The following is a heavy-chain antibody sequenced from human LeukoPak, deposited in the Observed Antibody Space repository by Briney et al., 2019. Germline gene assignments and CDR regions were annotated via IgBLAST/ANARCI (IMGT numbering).Heavy chain of an antibody. CDR2: ISSRGDII. Sequence: GGSLRLSCAASGFIFSNNEMNWVRQAPGKGLEWVSYISSRGDIIHYADSAKGRFTISRDNAKDSLYLQMNNLRAEDTAIYYCARILTGYYVIPDDFWGQGTLVTVSS. CDR3: ARILTGYYVIPDDF. D-gene: IGHD3-9*01. V-gene: IGHV3-48*03. CDR1: GFIFSNNE. J-gene: IGHJ4*02.